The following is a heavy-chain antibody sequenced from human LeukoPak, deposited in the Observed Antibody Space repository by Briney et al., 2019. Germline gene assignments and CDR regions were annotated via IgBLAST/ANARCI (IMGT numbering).Heavy chain of an antibody. CDR2: MYPNSGNT. J-gene: IGHJ6*03. Sequence: ASVKVSCKASGYTFTSYDINWVRQATGQGLEWMGWMYPNSGNTGYAQKFQGRVTMTRNTSISTAYMELSSLRSEDTAVYYCARGSTIFGVVIRRYYYMDVWGKGTTVTVSS. V-gene: IGHV1-8*01. CDR3: ARGSTIFGVVIRRYYYMDV. CDR1: GYTFTSYD. D-gene: IGHD3-3*01.